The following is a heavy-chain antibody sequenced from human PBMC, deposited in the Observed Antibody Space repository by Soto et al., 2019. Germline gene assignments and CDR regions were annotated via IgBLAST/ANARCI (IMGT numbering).Heavy chain of an antibody. CDR1: GGSISSYY. CDR2: IYYSGST. V-gene: IGHV4-59*01. CDR3: ARSRGGYFDY. Sequence: QVQLQESGPGLAKPSETLSLTCTVSGGSISSYYWSWIRQPPGKGLEWIGYIYYSGSTNYNPSLKSRVTISVDTSKNQFSLKLSSVTAADTAVYYCARSRGGYFDYWGQGTLVTVSS. D-gene: IGHD3-10*01. J-gene: IGHJ4*02.